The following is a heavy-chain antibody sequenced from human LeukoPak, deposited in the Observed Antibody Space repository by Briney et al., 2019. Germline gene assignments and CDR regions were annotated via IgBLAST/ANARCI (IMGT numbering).Heavy chain of an antibody. V-gene: IGHV4-34*01. D-gene: IGHD2-2*01. CDR1: GGSFSGYY. Sequence: SETLSLTCAVYGGSFSGYYWSWLRQPPGKGLEWIGEISHSGSTKNNPSLKSRVTISVDTSKNQFSLKLSSVTAADTAVYYCARVGSWGCSSTSCYYYYYMDVWGKGTTVTISS. CDR2: ISHSGST. J-gene: IGHJ6*03. CDR3: ARVGSWGCSSTSCYYYYYMDV.